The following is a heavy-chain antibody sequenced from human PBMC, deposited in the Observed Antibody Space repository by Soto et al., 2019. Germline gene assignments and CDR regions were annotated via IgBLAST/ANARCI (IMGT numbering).Heavy chain of an antibody. CDR1: GGSFTSNNW. D-gene: IGHD1-7*01. V-gene: IGHV4-4*02. CDR3: ASRAPGTSVDY. J-gene: IGHJ4*02. CDR2: IYRTGST. Sequence: SETLSLTCAVSGGSFTSNNWWTWVRQPPGQGLEWIGEIYRTGSTNYNPSLKSRGTISLDKSENQFSLKVTSLTAADTAVYYCASRAPGTSVDYWGQGTLVTVSS.